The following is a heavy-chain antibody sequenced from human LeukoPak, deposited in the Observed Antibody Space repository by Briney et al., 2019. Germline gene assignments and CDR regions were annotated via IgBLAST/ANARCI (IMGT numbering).Heavy chain of an antibody. D-gene: IGHD3-9*01. CDR1: GYTFTSYG. CDR3: AREPYDILTCYYFAGVYDY. Sequence: ASVKVSCKAPGYTFTSYGISWVRQAPGQGLEWMGWISAYNGNTNYAQKLQGRVTMTTDTSTSTAYMELRRLRSDDTAVYYCAREPYDILTCYYFAGVYDYWGQGTLVSVSS. CDR2: ISAYNGNT. V-gene: IGHV1-18*04. J-gene: IGHJ4*02.